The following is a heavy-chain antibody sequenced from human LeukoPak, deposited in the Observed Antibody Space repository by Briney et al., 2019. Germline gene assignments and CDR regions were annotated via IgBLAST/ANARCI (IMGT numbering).Heavy chain of an antibody. CDR3: ARHLLIRYCSGGSCYGNWFDP. CDR2: TYYRSKWYN. Sequence: SQTLSLTCAISGDSVSSNSAAWNWIRQSPSRGLEWLGRTYYRSKWYNDYAVSVKSRITINPDTSKNQFSLKLSSVTAADTAVYYCARHLLIRYCSGGSCYGNWFDPWGQGTLVTVSS. V-gene: IGHV6-1*01. D-gene: IGHD2-15*01. J-gene: IGHJ5*02. CDR1: GDSVSSNSAA.